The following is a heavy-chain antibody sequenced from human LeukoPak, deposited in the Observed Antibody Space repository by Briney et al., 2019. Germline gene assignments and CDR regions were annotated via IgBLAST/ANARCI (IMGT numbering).Heavy chain of an antibody. CDR2: IYYSGST. D-gene: IGHD6-19*01. CDR1: GGSISSSSYY. V-gene: IGHV4-61*05. J-gene: IGHJ3*02. Sequence: SETLSLTCTVSGGSISSSSYYWSWIRRPPGKGLECIGHIYYSGSTNYNASLKSRVTISLDTSKNQFSLKLSSVTAADTAVYYCARQGSSGWYIGAFDIWGQGTMVTVSS. CDR3: ARQGSSGWYIGAFDI.